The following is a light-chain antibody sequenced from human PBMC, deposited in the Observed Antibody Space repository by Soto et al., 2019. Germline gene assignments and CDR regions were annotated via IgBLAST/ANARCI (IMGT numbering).Light chain of an antibody. Sequence: EIVLTQSPGTLPLSPGERATLSCRASHTISSSYLAWYQQKPGQAPRLLMYGISRRATGIPDRFSGSGSGTDFTLTITRLEPEDFAVYYCQQYVTSSPRTFGRGTKVDIK. CDR1: HTISSSY. CDR3: QQYVTSSPRT. J-gene: IGKJ1*01. V-gene: IGKV3-20*01. CDR2: GIS.